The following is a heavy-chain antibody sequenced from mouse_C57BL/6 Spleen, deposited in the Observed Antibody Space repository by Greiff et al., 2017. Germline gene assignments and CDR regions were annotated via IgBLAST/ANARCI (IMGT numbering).Heavy chain of an antibody. V-gene: IGHV1-64*01. D-gene: IGHD2-3*01. CDR1: GYTFTSYW. CDR3: AREGNDGYLAWFAY. CDR2: IHPNSGST. Sequence: QVQLQQPGAELVKPGASVKLSCTASGYTFTSYWMHWVKQRPGQGLEWIGMIHPNSGSTNYNEKFKSKATLTVDKSSSTAYMQLSSLTSEDSAVYYCAREGNDGYLAWFAYWGQGTLVTVAA. J-gene: IGHJ3*01.